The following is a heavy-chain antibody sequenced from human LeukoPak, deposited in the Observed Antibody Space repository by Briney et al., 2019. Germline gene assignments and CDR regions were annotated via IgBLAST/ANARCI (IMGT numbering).Heavy chain of an antibody. Sequence: GRSLRPSWVPAGFTFSSYAMQCVRQPPRKGMEYVSAIRSNGGRTYYTNSVKGRFTISRDNAKNTLYLQMGSLRAEDIAVYYCARAHSGSYFAFDIWGQGTMVTVSS. D-gene: IGHD1-26*01. J-gene: IGHJ3*02. CDR1: GFTFSSYA. CDR3: ARAHSGSYFAFDI. V-gene: IGHV3-64*01. CDR2: IRSNGGRT.